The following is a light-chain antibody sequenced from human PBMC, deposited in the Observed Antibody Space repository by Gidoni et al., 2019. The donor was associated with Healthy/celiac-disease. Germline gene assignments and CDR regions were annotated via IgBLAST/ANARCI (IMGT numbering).Light chain of an antibody. V-gene: IGKV3-15*01. CDR2: GAS. J-gene: IGKJ2*01. Sequence: EIVMTQSPATLSVSPGERATLSCRASQSVSSNLAWYQQKPGQAPRLLIYGASTRATGIPARFSGSGSGTEFTLTISSLQSEDFAVYYCQQYNNWPLYTFGQGTXLXIK. CDR3: QQYNNWPLYT. CDR1: QSVSSN.